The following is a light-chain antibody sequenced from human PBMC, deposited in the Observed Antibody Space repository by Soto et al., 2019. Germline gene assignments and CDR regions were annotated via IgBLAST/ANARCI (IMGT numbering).Light chain of an antibody. V-gene: IGKV3-20*01. J-gene: IGKJ1*01. CDR3: QQYRDSRT. CDR1: QSFSNNY. CDR2: GAS. Sequence: EIVLTQSPVTLSLSPGERATLSCRASQSFSNNYLAWYQQKPGQAPRLLIYGASSRATGIPDRLSGSGSGTDFTLTISRLEPEDFAVYYCQQYRDSRTFGQGTKVDIK.